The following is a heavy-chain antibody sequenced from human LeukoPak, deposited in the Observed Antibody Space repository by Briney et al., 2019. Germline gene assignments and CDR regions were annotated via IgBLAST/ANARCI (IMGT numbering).Heavy chain of an antibody. CDR3: ARDPIYTAMVPGYFDL. CDR1: GFTFSSYS. V-gene: IGHV3-48*04. CDR2: ISSSSSTI. J-gene: IGHJ2*01. D-gene: IGHD5-18*01. Sequence: PGGSLRLSCAASGFTFSSYSMNWVRQAPGKGLEWVSYISSSSSTIYYADSVKGRFTISRDNAKNSLYLQMNSLRAEDTAVYYCARDPIYTAMVPGYFDLWGRGTLVTVSS.